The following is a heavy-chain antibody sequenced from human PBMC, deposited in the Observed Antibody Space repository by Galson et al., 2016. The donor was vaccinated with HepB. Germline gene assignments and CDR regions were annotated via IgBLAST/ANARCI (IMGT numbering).Heavy chain of an antibody. CDR3: TRLSGYTYGHDFDY. Sequence: SLRLSCATSGFTFADYAMTWFRQTPGKGLEWVGFIRSQTYGGTTDYAASVEGRFTNSRDDSKSIVYLQMNSLKTEDTALYYCTRLSGYTYGHDFDYWGQGTLVTVSS. CDR1: GFTFADYA. V-gene: IGHV3-49*03. CDR2: IRSQTYGGTT. J-gene: IGHJ4*02. D-gene: IGHD5-18*01.